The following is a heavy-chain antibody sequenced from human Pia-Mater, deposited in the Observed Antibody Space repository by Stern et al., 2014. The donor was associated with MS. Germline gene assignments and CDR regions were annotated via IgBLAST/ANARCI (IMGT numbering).Heavy chain of an antibody. CDR3: AKSRSQWELPPDY. Sequence: QMQLVQSGGGVVQPGRSLRLSCEASGFTFSSYGMYWVRQAPGKGLEWVAVISYDGSSKYYADSVKGRFTISRDNSKNTLYVQMNSLRAEDTAVYYCAKSRSQWELPPDYWGQGTLVTVSS. J-gene: IGHJ4*02. CDR1: GFTFSSYG. CDR2: ISYDGSSK. V-gene: IGHV3-30*18. D-gene: IGHD1-26*01.